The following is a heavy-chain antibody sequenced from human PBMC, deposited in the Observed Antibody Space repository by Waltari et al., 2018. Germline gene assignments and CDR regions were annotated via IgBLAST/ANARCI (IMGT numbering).Heavy chain of an antibody. CDR1: GDSISRSGFY. V-gene: IGHV4-39*01. CDR2: IYYDGST. D-gene: IGHD3-16*01. J-gene: IGHJ5*02. CDR3: AAENPTRSYDLDA. Sequence: QPQLQESGPGLVKPSETLSPTCNVSGDSISRSGFYWVWIRQSPGKGLEWIGGIYYDGSTYYSPSLRSRVTISADTSKNQFSLKLTAVTAADTAVYYCAAENPTRSYDLDAWGQGILVTASS.